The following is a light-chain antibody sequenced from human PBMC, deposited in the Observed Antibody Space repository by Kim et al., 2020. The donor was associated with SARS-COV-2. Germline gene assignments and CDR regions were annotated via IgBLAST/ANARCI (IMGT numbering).Light chain of an antibody. CDR2: LNSDGSH. Sequence: SVKPTCPLSSGHSSYAIAWHQQQPEKGPRYLMKLNSDGSHSKGDGIPDRFSGSSSGAERYLTISSLQSEDEADYSCQTWGTGIQVFGGGTQLTVL. CDR1: SGHSSYA. V-gene: IGLV4-69*01. CDR3: QTWGTGIQV. J-gene: IGLJ3*02.